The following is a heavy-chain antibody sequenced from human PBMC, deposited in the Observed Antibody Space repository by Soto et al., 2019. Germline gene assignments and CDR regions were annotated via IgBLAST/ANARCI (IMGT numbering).Heavy chain of an antibody. D-gene: IGHD3-16*02. CDR2: IKQDGSEK. CDR1: GFTFSSYW. V-gene: IGHV3-7*01. Sequence: GGSLRLSCAASGFTFSSYWMSWVRQAPGKGLEWVANIKQDGSEKYYVDSVKGRFTISRDNAKNSLYLQMNSLRAEDTAVYYCARKGGFGGVIAVDYWGQGTLVTVSS. J-gene: IGHJ4*02. CDR3: ARKGGFGGVIAVDY.